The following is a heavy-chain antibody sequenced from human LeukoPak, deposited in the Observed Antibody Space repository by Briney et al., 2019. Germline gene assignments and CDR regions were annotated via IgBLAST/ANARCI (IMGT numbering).Heavy chain of an antibody. CDR2: ISGSGGST. CDR1: GFAFSSYS. CDR3: ANGYSYGWFYFDY. D-gene: IGHD5-18*01. Sequence: PGGSLRLSCAASGFAFSSYSMNWVRQAPGKGLEWVSAISGSGGSTYYADSVKGRFTISRDNSKNTLYLQMNSLRAEDTAVYYCANGYSYGWFYFDYWGQGTLVTVSS. J-gene: IGHJ4*02. V-gene: IGHV3-23*01.